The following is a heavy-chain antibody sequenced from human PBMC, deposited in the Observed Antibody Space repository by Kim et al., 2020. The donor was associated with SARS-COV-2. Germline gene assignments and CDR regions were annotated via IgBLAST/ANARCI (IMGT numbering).Heavy chain of an antibody. CDR3: ATGWMTTVTTDYYGMDV. V-gene: IGHV1-24*01. Sequence: ASVKVSCKVSGYTLTELSMHWVRQAPGKGLEWMGGFDPEDGETIYAQKFQGRVTMTEDTSTDTAYMELSSLRSEDTAVYYCATGWMTTVTTDYYGMDVWGQGTTVTVSS. CDR2: FDPEDGET. J-gene: IGHJ6*02. D-gene: IGHD4-17*01. CDR1: GYTLTELS.